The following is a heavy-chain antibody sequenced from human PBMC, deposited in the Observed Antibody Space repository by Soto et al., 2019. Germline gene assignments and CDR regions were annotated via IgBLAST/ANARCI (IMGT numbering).Heavy chain of an antibody. CDR2: IVGSGGST. CDR1: GFTFSNYA. Sequence: GGSLRLSCAASGFTFSNYAMSWVRQAPGKGLEWVSGIVGSGGSTYYADSVKGRFTISRDNSKNTLYLQMNSLRAEDTAVYYCAKDARNHGAGSPFDYWGQGTLVTVSS. J-gene: IGHJ4*02. CDR3: AKDARNHGAGSPFDY. D-gene: IGHD3-10*01. V-gene: IGHV3-23*01.